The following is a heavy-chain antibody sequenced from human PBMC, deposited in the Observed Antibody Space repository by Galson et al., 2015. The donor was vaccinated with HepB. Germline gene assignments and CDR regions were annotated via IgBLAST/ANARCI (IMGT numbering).Heavy chain of an antibody. D-gene: IGHD6-19*01. CDR1: GYTFTSYY. V-gene: IGHV1-46*03. CDR3: ARSIAVAERVDY. J-gene: IGHJ4*02. Sequence: SVKVSCKASGYTFTSYYMHRVRQAPGQGLEWMGIINPSGGSTSYAQKFQGRVTMTRDTSTSTVYMELSSLRSEDTAVYYCARSIAVAERVDYWGQGTLVTVSS. CDR2: INPSGGST.